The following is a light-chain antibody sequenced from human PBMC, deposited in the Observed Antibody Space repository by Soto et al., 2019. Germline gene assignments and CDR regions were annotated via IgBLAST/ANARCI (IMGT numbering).Light chain of an antibody. V-gene: IGKV3-20*01. CDR2: GAV. Sequence: EIVLTQSPGTLSLSAGERATLSCRASQSVSSSYLAWYQQKPGQAPRLLIYGAVNRATGIPDRFSGSGSGTDFTLTISRLDPEDFAVYYCQQSGSSPYTFGQGTKLEIK. J-gene: IGKJ2*01. CDR3: QQSGSSPYT. CDR1: QSVSSSY.